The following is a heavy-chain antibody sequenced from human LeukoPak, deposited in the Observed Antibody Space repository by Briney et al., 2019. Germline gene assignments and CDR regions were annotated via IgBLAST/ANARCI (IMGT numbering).Heavy chain of an antibody. D-gene: IGHD5-12*01. V-gene: IGHV3-23*01. J-gene: IGHJ4*02. CDR3: AKDGREWPRSLDY. Sequence: QTGGSLRLSCAASGFTFSSYAMSWVRQAPGKWLEWVSGISGSGGSTYYADSVKGRFTISRDNSKNTLYLQMNSLRAEDTAVYYCAKDGREWPRSLDYWGQGTLVTVSS. CDR2: ISGSGGST. CDR1: GFTFSSYA.